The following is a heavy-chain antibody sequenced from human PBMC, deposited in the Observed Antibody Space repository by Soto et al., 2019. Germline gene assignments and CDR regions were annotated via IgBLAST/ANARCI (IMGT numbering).Heavy chain of an antibody. D-gene: IGHD1-26*01. J-gene: IGHJ4*02. CDR2: IWYDGSNK. CDR1: GFTFSSYG. Sequence: QVQLVESGGGVVQPGRSLRLSCAASGFTFSSYGMHWVRQAPGKGLEWVAVIWYDGSNKYYADSVKGRFTISRDNSKNTLYLQMNSMRAEDTAVYHHARVSKGWSFYGWLDYWGQGTLGTVSS. V-gene: IGHV3-33*01. CDR3: ARVSKGWSFYGWLDY.